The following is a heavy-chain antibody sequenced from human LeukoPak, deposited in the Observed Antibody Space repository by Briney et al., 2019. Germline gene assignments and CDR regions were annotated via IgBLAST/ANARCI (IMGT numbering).Heavy chain of an antibody. CDR2: ISSSSYI. D-gene: IGHD5-24*01. V-gene: IGHV3-21*01. J-gene: IGHJ4*02. CDR3: ARDRDGYNGFDY. Sequence: PGGSLRLSCAASGFTFSSYSMNWVRQAPGKGLEWVSSISSSSYIYYADSVKGRFTISRDNAKNSLYLQMNSLRAEDTAVYYCARDRDGYNGFDYWGQGTLVTVSS. CDR1: GFTFSSYS.